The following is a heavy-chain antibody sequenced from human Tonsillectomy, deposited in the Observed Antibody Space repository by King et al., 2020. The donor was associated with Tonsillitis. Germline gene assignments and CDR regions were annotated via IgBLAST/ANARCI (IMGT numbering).Heavy chain of an antibody. CDR2: ITSGSRGI. Sequence: QLVQSGGGLVQPGGSLRLSCAASGFTFSSSSVHWVRQAPGKGLEWVSYITSGSRGIYYADSVKGRFTISRDNAKNSLYLQMNSLGAEDTAVYYCARGLVGRRADYGMDVWGQGTTVTVSS. D-gene: IGHD2-8*02. CDR3: ARGLVGRRADYGMDV. J-gene: IGHJ6*02. V-gene: IGHV3-48*01. CDR1: GFTFSSSS.